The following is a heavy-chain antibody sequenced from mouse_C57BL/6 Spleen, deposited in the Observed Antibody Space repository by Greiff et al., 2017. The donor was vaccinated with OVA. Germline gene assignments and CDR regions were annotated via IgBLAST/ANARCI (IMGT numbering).Heavy chain of an antibody. CDR3: ASQFITTVVASMDY. Sequence: DVKLQESGPGLVKPSQSLSLTCSVTGYSITSGYYWNWIRQFPGNKLEWMGYISYDGSNNYNPSLKNRISITRDTSKNQFFLKLNSVTTEDTATYYCASQFITTVVASMDYWGQGTSVTVSS. D-gene: IGHD1-1*01. CDR1: GYSITSGYY. CDR2: ISYDGSN. J-gene: IGHJ4*01. V-gene: IGHV3-6*01.